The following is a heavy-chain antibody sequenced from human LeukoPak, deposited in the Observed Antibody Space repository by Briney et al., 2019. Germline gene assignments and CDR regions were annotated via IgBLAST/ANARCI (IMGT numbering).Heavy chain of an antibody. Sequence: GGSLRLSCAASGFTFSSYGMHWVRQAPGKGLEWVAVISYDGSNKYYAGSVKGRFTISRDNSKNTLYLQMNSLRAEDTAVYYCAKGQMGPYYFDYWGQGTLVTVSS. D-gene: IGHD2-8*01. CDR2: ISYDGSNK. CDR1: GFTFSSYG. J-gene: IGHJ4*02. CDR3: AKGQMGPYYFDY. V-gene: IGHV3-30*18.